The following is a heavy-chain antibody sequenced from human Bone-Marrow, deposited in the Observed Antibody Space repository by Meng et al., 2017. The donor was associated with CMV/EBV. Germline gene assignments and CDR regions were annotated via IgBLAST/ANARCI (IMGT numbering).Heavy chain of an antibody. D-gene: IGHD2-15*01. Sequence: SETLSLTCTVSGGSISSSSYYWGWIRQPPGKGLEWIGSIYYSGGTYYNPSLKSRVTISVDTSKNQFSLKLSSVTAADTAVYYCARDRGYCSGGSCYLMQWFDPWGQGTLVTVSS. CDR1: GGSISSSSYY. CDR2: IYYSGGT. J-gene: IGHJ5*02. V-gene: IGHV4-39*07. CDR3: ARDRGYCSGGSCYLMQWFDP.